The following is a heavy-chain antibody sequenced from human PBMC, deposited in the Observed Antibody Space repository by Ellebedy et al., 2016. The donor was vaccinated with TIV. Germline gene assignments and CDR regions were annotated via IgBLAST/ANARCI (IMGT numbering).Heavy chain of an antibody. CDR3: TTVSGWYKVHDY. CDR2: IKQGGSEK. Sequence: GGSLRLSCAASGFTFTNYWMSWVRQAPGKGLEWVATIKQGGSEKYYVDSVKGRFTISRDNAKNSLYLQMNSLKTEDTAVYYCTTVSGWYKVHDYWGQGTLVTVSS. J-gene: IGHJ4*02. D-gene: IGHD6-19*01. V-gene: IGHV3-7*03. CDR1: GFTFTNYW.